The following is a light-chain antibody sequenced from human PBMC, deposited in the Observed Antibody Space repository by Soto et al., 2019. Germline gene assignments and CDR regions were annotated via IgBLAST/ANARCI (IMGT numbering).Light chain of an antibody. CDR3: QQYQSLT. CDR1: QSVRRS. Sequence: EIVMTQSPGTLSVSPGERVTLSCRASQSVRRSLVWYQQKPGQAPRLLIYDASTRAAGVPDRFSGSGSGTDFTLTITRLEPEDFAVYYCQQYQSLTFGGGTKVDIK. V-gene: IGKV3-15*01. CDR2: DAS. J-gene: IGKJ4*01.